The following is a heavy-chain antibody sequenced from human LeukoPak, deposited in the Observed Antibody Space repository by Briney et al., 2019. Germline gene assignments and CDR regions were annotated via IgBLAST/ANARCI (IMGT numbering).Heavy chain of an antibody. CDR2: IYSGGTT. V-gene: IGHV3-53*01. CDR1: GFTVGDNY. CDR3: AKPSSSWQIDY. Sequence: PGGSLRLSCAGSGFTVGDNYMNWVRQAPGKGLEWVSAIYSGGTTYYADSVKGRFTISRDNSKNTLYLQMNSLRAEDTAVYYCAKPSSSWQIDYWGQGTLVTVSS. D-gene: IGHD6-13*01. J-gene: IGHJ4*02.